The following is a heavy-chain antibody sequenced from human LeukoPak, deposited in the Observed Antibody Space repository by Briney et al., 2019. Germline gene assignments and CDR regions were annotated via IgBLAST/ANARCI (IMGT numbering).Heavy chain of an antibody. CDR2: MSHDGTNK. CDR3: ARHRGPSLHSSAYSDY. CDR1: GFSFSGYA. Sequence: GRSLRLSCAASGFSFSGYAMHWVRQAPGKGLEWVAVMSHDGTNKYYADSVKGRFTISRDNSKITLYLQMDSLRTEDTAVYYCARHRGPSLHSSAYSDYWGQGTLVTVSS. V-gene: IGHV3-30-3*01. J-gene: IGHJ4*02. D-gene: IGHD3-22*01.